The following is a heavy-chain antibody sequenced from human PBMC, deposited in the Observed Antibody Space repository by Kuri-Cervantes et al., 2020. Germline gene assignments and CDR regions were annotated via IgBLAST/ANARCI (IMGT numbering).Heavy chain of an antibody. CDR2: IYSGGST. CDR1: GFTVSSNY. J-gene: IGHJ6*02. D-gene: IGHD6-19*01. Sequence: GESLKISCAASGFTVSSNYMSWVRQAPGKGLEWVSVIYSGGSTYYADSVKGRFTISRDNSKNTLFLQMNSLRAEDTAVHYCARWAQAVAGKGYYYYGMDVWGQGTTVTVSS. CDR3: ARWAQAVAGKGYYYYGMDV. V-gene: IGHV3-66*01.